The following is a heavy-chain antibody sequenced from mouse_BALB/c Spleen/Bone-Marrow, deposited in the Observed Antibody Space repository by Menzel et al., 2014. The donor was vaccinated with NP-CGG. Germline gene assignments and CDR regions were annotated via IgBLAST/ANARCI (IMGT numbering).Heavy chain of an antibody. CDR2: ISNGSSTI. V-gene: IGHV5-17*02. CDR3: ARKGAMITHYYAMDY. J-gene: IGHJ4*01. Sequence: EVQVVESGGGLVQPGGSRKLSCAASGFTFSSFGMHWVRQAPEKGLEWVAYISNGSSTIYYADTVEGRFTISRDNPKSTLFLQMTSLRSEDTAMYYCARKGAMITHYYAMDYWGQGTSVTISS. CDR1: GFTFSSFG. D-gene: IGHD2-4*01.